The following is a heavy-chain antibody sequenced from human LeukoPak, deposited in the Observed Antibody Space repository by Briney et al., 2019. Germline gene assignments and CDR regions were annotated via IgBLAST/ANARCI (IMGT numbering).Heavy chain of an antibody. CDR2: IGPTGKTI. V-gene: IGHV3-11*01. CDR3: ARGGGLDV. Sequence: GGSLRLSCVASGFSFSDSYMTWIRQAPGKGLEWVSSIGPTGKTIFYAGSMKGRFTISRDDAKNSLYLQMSNLRAEDTAVYFCARGGGLDVWGQGATVTVSS. J-gene: IGHJ6*02. D-gene: IGHD3-16*01. CDR1: GFSFSDSY.